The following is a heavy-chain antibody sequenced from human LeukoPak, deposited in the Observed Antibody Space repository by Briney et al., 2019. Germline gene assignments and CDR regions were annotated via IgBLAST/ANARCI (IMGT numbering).Heavy chain of an antibody. CDR3: ATTRKVMGWFDP. V-gene: IGHV4-34*01. Sequence: PSETLSLTCAVYGGSFSGYYWSWIRQPPGKGLEWIGEINHSGSTYYNPPLKSRVTISVDRSKNQFSLKLSSVTAADTAVYYCATTRKVMGWFDPWGQGTLVTVSS. D-gene: IGHD3-16*01. CDR1: GGSFSGYY. CDR2: INHSGST. J-gene: IGHJ5*02.